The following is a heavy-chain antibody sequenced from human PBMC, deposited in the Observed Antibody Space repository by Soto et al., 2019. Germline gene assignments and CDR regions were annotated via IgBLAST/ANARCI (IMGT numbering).Heavy chain of an antibody. Sequence: GGSLRLSCAASGFTFSSYAMSWVRQAPGKGLEWVSAISGSGGSTYYADSVKGRFTISRDNSKNTLYLQMNSLRAEDTAVYYCAKDNYGDYEDKLLLGHEVLFDYWGQGTLVTVSS. D-gene: IGHD4-17*01. J-gene: IGHJ4*02. CDR1: GFTFSSYA. CDR3: AKDNYGDYEDKLLLGHEVLFDY. V-gene: IGHV3-23*01. CDR2: ISGSGGST.